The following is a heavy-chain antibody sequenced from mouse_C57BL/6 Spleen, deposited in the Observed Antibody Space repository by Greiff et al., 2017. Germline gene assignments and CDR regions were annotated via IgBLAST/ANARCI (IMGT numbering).Heavy chain of an antibody. CDR2: IHPNSGST. CDR3: ARGAWDVRFAY. J-gene: IGHJ3*01. Sequence: VQLQESGAELVKPGASVKLSCKASGYTFTSYWMHWVKQRPGQGLEWIGMIHPNSGSTNYNEKFKSKATLTVDKSSSTAYMQLSSLTSEDSAVYYCARGAWDVRFAYWGQGTLVTVSA. CDR1: GYTFTSYW. V-gene: IGHV1-64*01. D-gene: IGHD4-1*01.